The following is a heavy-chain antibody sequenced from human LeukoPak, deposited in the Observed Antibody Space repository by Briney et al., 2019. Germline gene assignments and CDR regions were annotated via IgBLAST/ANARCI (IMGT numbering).Heavy chain of an antibody. CDR2: ISSSGSTI. CDR3: AREFISYYDILTGYSRGTRYYYYMDV. J-gene: IGHJ6*03. D-gene: IGHD3-9*01. Sequence: GGSLRLSCAASGFTFSSYEMNWVRQAPGKGLEWVSYISSSGSTIYYADSVKGRFTISRENAKNSLYLQMNSLRAEDTAVYYCAREFISYYDILTGYSRGTRYYYYMDVWGKGTTVTISS. CDR1: GFTFSSYE. V-gene: IGHV3-48*03.